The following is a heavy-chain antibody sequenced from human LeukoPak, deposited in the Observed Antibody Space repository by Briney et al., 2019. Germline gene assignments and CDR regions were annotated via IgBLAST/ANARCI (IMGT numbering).Heavy chain of an antibody. CDR1: GYSISSGYY. D-gene: IGHD6-19*01. V-gene: IGHV4-38-2*02. J-gene: IGHJ5*02. CDR2: MYHSGST. CDR3: ARGQARLAWFDP. Sequence: PSETLSLTCTVSGYSISSGYYWGWIRQPPGKGLEWIGSMYHSGSTYYKPSLKSRVTISLDTSKNQFPLKLRSVTAADTAVYYCARGQARLAWFDPWGQGTLVTVSS.